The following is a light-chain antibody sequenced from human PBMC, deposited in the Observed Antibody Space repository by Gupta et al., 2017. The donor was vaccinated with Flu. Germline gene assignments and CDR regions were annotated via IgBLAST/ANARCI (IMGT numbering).Light chain of an antibody. J-gene: IGLJ2*01. CDR3: NSRDSTDNHQAV. CDR2: AKN. CDR1: SLRNSF. V-gene: IGLV3-19*01. Sequence: SSALPQDPAVPGAFAPTLRITCQGDSLRNSFASWYQQKPGQDPVLVIYAKNIRPSGIPDRFSGSSTGNTASLPITGAQAEDEADYYCNSRDSTDNHQAVFGGGTKLTVL.